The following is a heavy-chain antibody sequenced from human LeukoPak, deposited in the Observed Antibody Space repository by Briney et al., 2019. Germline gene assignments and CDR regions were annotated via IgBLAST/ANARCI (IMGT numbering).Heavy chain of an antibody. D-gene: IGHD6-13*01. Sequence: SETLSLTCAVYGGSFSGYYWSWIRQPPGKGLEWIGEINHSGSTNYNPSLKSRVTMSVDTSKNQFSLKLSSVTAADTAVYYCARGSPYYSSSWYDYWGQGTLVTVSS. CDR3: ARGSPYYSSSWYDY. V-gene: IGHV4-34*01. CDR2: INHSGST. J-gene: IGHJ4*02. CDR1: GGSFSGYY.